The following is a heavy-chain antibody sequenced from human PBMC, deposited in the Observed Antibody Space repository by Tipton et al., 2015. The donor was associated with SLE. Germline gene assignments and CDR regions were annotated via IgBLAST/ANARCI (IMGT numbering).Heavy chain of an antibody. CDR1: GDSISSSSYY. V-gene: IGHV4-39*07. D-gene: IGHD3-10*01. J-gene: IGHJ6*02. CDR2: FYYRGSS. CDR3: ARRHSNPQPPYEYYNMDV. Sequence: GLVKPSETLSLTCIVSGDSISSSSYYWGWIRQPPGKGLEWVGTFYYRGSSHYNPSLQGRVTISLHRSQIQLSLNLSSVTAADTAIYYCARRHSNPQPPYEYYNMDVWGQGTTVTVSS.